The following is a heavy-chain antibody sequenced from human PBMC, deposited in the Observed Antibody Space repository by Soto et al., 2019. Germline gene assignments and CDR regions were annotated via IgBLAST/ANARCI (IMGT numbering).Heavy chain of an antibody. V-gene: IGHV4-4*02. CDR3: ASPIDSPGAFDI. J-gene: IGHJ3*02. D-gene: IGHD3-16*02. Sequence: SETLPLTCAVSGGSISSSNWWSWVRQPPGKGLEWIGEIYHSGSTNHNPSLKGRVTISVDKSKNQFSLKLSSVTAADTAVYYCASPIDSPGAFDIWGQGTMVTVSS. CDR2: IYHSGST. CDR1: GGSISSSNW.